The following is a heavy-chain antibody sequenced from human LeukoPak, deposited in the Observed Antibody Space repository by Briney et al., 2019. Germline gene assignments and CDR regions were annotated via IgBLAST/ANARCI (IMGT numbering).Heavy chain of an antibody. J-gene: IGHJ4*02. Sequence: SGGSLRLSCAASGFTFSSYAMGWVRQAPGKGLEWVSAISGTGNRTYYADSVKGRFTISRDNSKNTLYLQMNSLRAEDTAVYYCANTKGEIAVASFDYWGQGTLVTVSS. D-gene: IGHD6-19*01. CDR3: ANTKGEIAVASFDY. V-gene: IGHV3-23*01. CDR1: GFTFSSYA. CDR2: ISGTGNRT.